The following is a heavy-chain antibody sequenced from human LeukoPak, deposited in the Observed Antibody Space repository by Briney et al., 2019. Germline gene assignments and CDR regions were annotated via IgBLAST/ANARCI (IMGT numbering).Heavy chain of an antibody. D-gene: IGHD3-22*01. CDR1: GGSFSGYY. CDR2: INHSGST. CDR3: ARGRSSGYYPSRTSHYFDY. Sequence: SETLSLTCAVYGGSFSGYYWSWIRQPPGKGLEWIGEINHSGSTNYNPSLKSRVTISVDTSKNQFSLKLSSVTAADTAVYYCARGRSSGYYPSRTSHYFDYWGQGALVTVSS. J-gene: IGHJ4*02. V-gene: IGHV4-34*01.